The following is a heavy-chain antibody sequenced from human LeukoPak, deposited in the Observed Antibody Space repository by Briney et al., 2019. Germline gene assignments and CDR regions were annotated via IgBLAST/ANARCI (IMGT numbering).Heavy chain of an antibody. Sequence: GASVKVSCKASGGTFSSYAISWVRQAPGQGLEWMGRIIPILGIANYAQKFQGRVTITADKSTSTAYMELSSLRSEDTAVYYCAREGKSDRYFDWLLEDVFDYWGQGTLVTVSS. D-gene: IGHD3-9*01. V-gene: IGHV1-69*04. J-gene: IGHJ4*02. CDR3: AREGKSDRYFDWLLEDVFDY. CDR2: IIPILGIA. CDR1: GGTFSSYA.